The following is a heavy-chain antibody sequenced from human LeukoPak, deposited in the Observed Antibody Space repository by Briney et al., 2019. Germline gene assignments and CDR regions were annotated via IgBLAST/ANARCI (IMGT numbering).Heavy chain of an antibody. CDR1: GYTFTSYD. Sequence: ASVKVSCKASGYTFTSYDINWVRQATGQGLEWMGWMNPNSGNTGYAQKFQGRVTMTRDTSMSTAYMELSRLRSDDTAVYYCAGGYCSSTSCYKSFDYWGQGTLVTVSS. CDR2: MNPNSGNT. D-gene: IGHD2-2*02. J-gene: IGHJ4*02. CDR3: AGGYCSSTSCYKSFDY. V-gene: IGHV1-8*02.